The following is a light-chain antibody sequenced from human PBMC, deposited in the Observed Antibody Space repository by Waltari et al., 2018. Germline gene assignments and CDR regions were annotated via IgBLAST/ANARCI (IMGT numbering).Light chain of an antibody. V-gene: IGLV2-23*01. CDR3: CSYTGSSTSYG. J-gene: IGLJ1*01. Sequence: QSALSQPASVSGSPGQSLTITCTGASTDLASYNLVAWYQHHPNRAPKHIIYEATKRPSGISHRFSGAKSGATASLRISGLQADDEADYYCCSYTGSSTSYGCGGGTKVTVL. CDR1: STDLASYNL. CDR2: EAT.